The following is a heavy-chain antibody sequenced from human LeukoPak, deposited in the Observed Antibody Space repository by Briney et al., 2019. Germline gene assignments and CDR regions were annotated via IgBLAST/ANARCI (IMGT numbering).Heavy chain of an antibody. J-gene: IGHJ6*02. CDR3: ARTPVGSYDFWSGYYSFYYYGMDV. D-gene: IGHD3-3*01. V-gene: IGHV3-20*04. Sequence: GGSLRLSCAASGFTFDDYDMSWVRQAPGKGLEWVSDINWNGGSTGYADSVKGRFTISRDNARNSLYLQMNSLRAEDTAVYYCARTPVGSYDFWSGYYSFYYYGMDVWGQGTTVTVSS. CDR1: GFTFDDYD. CDR2: INWNGGST.